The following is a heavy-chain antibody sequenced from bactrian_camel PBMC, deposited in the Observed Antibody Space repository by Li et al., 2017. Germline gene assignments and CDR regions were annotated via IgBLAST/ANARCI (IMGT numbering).Heavy chain of an antibody. Sequence: HVQLVESGGGSVQAGGSLKLSCLVPRDTWRRFPNLCLAWFRQTPGQEREGVAAIFSGGPYTYYADWVKGRFTCSRDNAKNTVYLQMKSLKPEDTAVYYCVRDEAYYAMYYFFRYWGQGTQVTVS. J-gene: IGHJ4*01. V-gene: IGHV3S1*01. CDR1: RDTWRRFP. D-gene: IGHD2*01. CDR3: VRDEAYYAMYYFFRY. CDR2: IFSGGPYT.